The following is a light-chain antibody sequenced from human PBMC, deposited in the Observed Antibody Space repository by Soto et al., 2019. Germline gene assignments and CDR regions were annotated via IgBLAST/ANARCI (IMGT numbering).Light chain of an antibody. V-gene: IGKV3-20*01. CDR2: HAS. Sequence: EIVLTQSPGTLSLSPGERATLSCRASQSVGRDYLAWYQQKPGQAPRLLIYHASSRATGIPDRFSGSGSGTDFTLTISRLEPEDFAEFYCQQYASSPLTVGGGTKVQIK. J-gene: IGKJ4*01. CDR3: QQYASSPLT. CDR1: QSVGRDY.